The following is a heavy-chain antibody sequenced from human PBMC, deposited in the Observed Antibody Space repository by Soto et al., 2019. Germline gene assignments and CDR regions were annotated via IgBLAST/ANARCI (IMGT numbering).Heavy chain of an antibody. J-gene: IGHJ4*02. V-gene: IGHV4-59*01. CDR2: IYYSGST. Sequence: PSETLSLTCTVSGGSISSYYWSWIRQPPGKGLEWIGYIYYSGSTNYNPSLKSRVTISVDTSKNPFSLKLSSVTAADTAVYYCARGGYCSGGSCYGNWGQGTLVTVSS. CDR1: GGSISSYY. CDR3: ARGGYCSGGSCYGN. D-gene: IGHD2-15*01.